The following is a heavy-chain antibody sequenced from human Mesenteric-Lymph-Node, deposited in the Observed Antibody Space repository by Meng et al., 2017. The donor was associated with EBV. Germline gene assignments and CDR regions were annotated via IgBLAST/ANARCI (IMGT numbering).Heavy chain of an antibody. D-gene: IGHD3-9*01. CDR1: GYTFTTYA. J-gene: IGHJ5*02. Sequence: QVQPVQSGSELKKPRASVKISCKASGYTFTTYAMNWVRQAPGQGLEWMGRINTNIGNSMYAQGFTGRFVFSLDTSVSTAYLQISSLKTEDTAVYYCTRFDWLAHHWGQGTLVTVSS. V-gene: IGHV7-4-1*02. CDR2: INTNIGNS. CDR3: TRFDWLAHH.